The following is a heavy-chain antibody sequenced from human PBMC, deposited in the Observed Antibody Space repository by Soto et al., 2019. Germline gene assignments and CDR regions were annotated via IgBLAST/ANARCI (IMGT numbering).Heavy chain of an antibody. CDR2: ISWNSGSI. J-gene: IGHJ2*01. Sequence: EVQLVESGGGLVQPGRSLRLSCAASGFTFDDYAMHWVRQAPGKGLEWVSGISWNSGSIGYADSVKGRFTISRDNAKNSLYLQMNSLRAEDTALYYCAKGRTTTYWYFDLWGRDTLVTVSS. CDR1: GFTFDDYA. V-gene: IGHV3-9*01. D-gene: IGHD4-17*01. CDR3: AKGRTTTYWYFDL.